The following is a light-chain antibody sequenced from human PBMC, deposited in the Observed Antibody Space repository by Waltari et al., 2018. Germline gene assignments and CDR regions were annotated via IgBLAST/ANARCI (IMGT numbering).Light chain of an antibody. CDR1: NIGGKS. V-gene: IGLV3-21*03. Sequence: SYVLTQPPSVSVAPGKTARITCGGNNIGGKSVHWYQQRPGQAPLLVIYDDRERPSGIPERFSASNSGNTATLTISRVEGEDEADYYCQVWDTTSDHVVFGGGTQLTVL. CDR2: DDR. CDR3: QVWDTTSDHVV. J-gene: IGLJ2*01.